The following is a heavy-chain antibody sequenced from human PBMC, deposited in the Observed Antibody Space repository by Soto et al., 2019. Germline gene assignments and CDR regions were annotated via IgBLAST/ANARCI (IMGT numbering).Heavy chain of an antibody. CDR2: ISSNSDTT. V-gene: IGHV3-48*02. J-gene: IGHJ4*02. Sequence: VESGGGLVYPGGSLRLSCVASGFRFSDHSMNXVRQAPGKGLQWISYISSNSDTTYYADSVKGRFTVSRDNAKNALFLQMNSLRDDDTATYYCARLPKGSLVTAWGQGARVTVSS. CDR1: GFRFSDHS. CDR3: ARLPKGSLVTA. D-gene: IGHD2-21*02.